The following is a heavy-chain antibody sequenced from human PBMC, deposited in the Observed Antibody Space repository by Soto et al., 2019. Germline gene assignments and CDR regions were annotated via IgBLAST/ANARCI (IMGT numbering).Heavy chain of an antibody. CDR2: ISGDGVHT. CDR3: VKDGGGGQKRWFDA. Sequence: GGSLRLSCAAYGFILKNFAMSWVRQAPGEGPEWVSAISGDGVHTYYADSVKGRFTMSRDNSKNTLYLQMSSLRDEDTAVYYCVKDGGGGQKRWFDAWGQGTPVTVSS. J-gene: IGHJ5*02. CDR1: GFILKNFA. V-gene: IGHV3-23*01. D-gene: IGHD3-16*01.